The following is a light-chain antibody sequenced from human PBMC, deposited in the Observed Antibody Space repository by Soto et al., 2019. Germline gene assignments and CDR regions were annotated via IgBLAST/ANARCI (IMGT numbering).Light chain of an antibody. V-gene: IGKV3-15*01. CDR3: QQYNKWPIT. CDR1: QSVNNL. Sequence: EIVLTQSPASLSVSPGERATLSCRASQSVNNLLAWYQQKPGRPPRLLIYGASTRATGIPARFSGSGSGTEFTLSISSLPSEDFAVYYCQQYNKWPITFGLGTRLE. J-gene: IGKJ5*01. CDR2: GAS.